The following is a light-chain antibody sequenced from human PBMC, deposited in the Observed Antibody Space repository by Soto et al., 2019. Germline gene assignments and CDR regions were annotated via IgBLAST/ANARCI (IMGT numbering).Light chain of an antibody. V-gene: IGKV3-20*01. CDR3: QQYDTSPWT. CDR2: DAS. Sequence: EIVLTQSPGTLSLSPGERATLSCRASQSVSSSYLAWYQQKPGQAPRLLIYDASTRATGIPDRFSGSGSGTDFTLTISGLEPEDFALYFCQQYDTSPWTFGQGTKVDIK. CDR1: QSVSSSY. J-gene: IGKJ1*01.